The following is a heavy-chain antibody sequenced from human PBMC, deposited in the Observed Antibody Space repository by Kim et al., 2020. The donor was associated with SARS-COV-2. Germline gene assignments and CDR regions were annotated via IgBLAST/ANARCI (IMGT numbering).Heavy chain of an antibody. CDR3: ARAWGSNVGSGMGAY. D-gene: IGHD3-10*01. CDR2: IGGDGRST. Sequence: GGSLRLSCAASGFTFSRYWMHWVRQAPGKGLVWVSRIGGDGRSTTYADSVKGRFTISRDNAENTLYLQMNSLGVDDTAVYYCARAWGSNVGSGMGAYWG. V-gene: IGHV3-74*01. J-gene: IGHJ4*01. CDR1: GFTFSRYW.